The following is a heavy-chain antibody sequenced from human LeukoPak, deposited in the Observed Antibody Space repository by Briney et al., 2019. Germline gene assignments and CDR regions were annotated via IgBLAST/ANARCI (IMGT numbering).Heavy chain of an antibody. V-gene: IGHV3-23*01. CDR1: GFTLSTYA. CDR2: TSSSDAGT. J-gene: IGHJ4*02. D-gene: IGHD2-15*01. Sequence: PGGSLRLSCAASGFTLSTYAMSWVRQTPGKGLEWVAATSSSDAGTYHADSVRGRFTISRDNSKNTLYLQMNSLRVEDTAVYYCARAYSGYCNGGSCYDFDYWGQGTLVTVSS. CDR3: ARAYSGYCNGGSCYDFDY.